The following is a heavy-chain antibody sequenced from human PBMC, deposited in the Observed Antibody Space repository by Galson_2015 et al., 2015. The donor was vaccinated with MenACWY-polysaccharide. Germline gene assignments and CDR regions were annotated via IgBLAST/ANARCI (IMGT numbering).Heavy chain of an antibody. V-gene: IGHV3-74*01. CDR2: INSDGSGT. Sequence: SLRLSCAASGFTLSSYWMHWVRQAPGKGLVWVTRINSDGSGTSYADSVKGRFTISRDNAKNTLYLQMNSLRVEDTAVYYCTRAPPHHFTTTSCPGRNAFDIWGQGTMVTVSS. CDR3: TRAPPHHFTTTSCPGRNAFDI. J-gene: IGHJ3*02. CDR1: GFTLSSYW. D-gene: IGHD2-2*01.